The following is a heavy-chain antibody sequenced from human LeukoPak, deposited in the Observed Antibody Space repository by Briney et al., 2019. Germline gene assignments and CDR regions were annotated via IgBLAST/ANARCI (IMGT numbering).Heavy chain of an antibody. J-gene: IGHJ4*02. D-gene: IGHD6-19*01. CDR2: IIPIFGTA. Sequence: ASVKVSCKASGYTFTSYGISWVRQAPGQGLEWMGGIIPIFGTANYAQKFQGRVTITVDESTSTAYMELSSLRSEDTAVYYCARGGYSSGWYPDYWGQGTLVTVSS. CDR1: GYTFTSYG. V-gene: IGHV1-69*13. CDR3: ARGGYSSGWYPDY.